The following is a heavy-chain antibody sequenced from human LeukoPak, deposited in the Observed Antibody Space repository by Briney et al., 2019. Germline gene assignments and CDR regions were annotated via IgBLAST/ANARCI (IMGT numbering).Heavy chain of an antibody. Sequence: SRDNSKNTLYLQMNSLRAEDTAVYYCAKTGSGYYSFDYWGQGTLVTVSS. D-gene: IGHD5-12*01. CDR3: AKTGSGYYSFDY. J-gene: IGHJ4*02. V-gene: IGHV3-23*01.